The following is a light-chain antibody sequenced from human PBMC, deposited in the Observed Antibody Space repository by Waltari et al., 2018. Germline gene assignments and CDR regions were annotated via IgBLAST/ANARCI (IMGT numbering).Light chain of an antibody. CDR1: SSDVGGYNY. Sequence: QSALPQPASVSGSPGQSITISCTGTSSDVGGYNYVSWYQQHPGKAPKLMIYYVSNRPSGVSNRFSGSKSGNTASLTISGLQAEDEADYYCSSYTSSTVVFGGGTKLTVL. CDR3: SSYTSSTVV. J-gene: IGLJ2*01. CDR2: YVS. V-gene: IGLV2-14*03.